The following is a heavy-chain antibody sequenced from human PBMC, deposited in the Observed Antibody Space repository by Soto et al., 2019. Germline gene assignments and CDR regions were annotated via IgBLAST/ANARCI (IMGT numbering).Heavy chain of an antibody. CDR3: ARDAGSSGWYYGY. D-gene: IGHD6-19*01. V-gene: IGHV3-53*01. CDR1: GFTVSSNY. J-gene: IGHJ4*02. CDR2: IYSGGST. Sequence: GGSLRLSCAASGFTVSSNYMSWVRQAPGKGLEWVSVIYSGGSTYYADSVKGRFTISRDNSKNTLYLQMNSLRAEDTAVYYCARDAGSSGWYYGYWGQGTLVTVSS.